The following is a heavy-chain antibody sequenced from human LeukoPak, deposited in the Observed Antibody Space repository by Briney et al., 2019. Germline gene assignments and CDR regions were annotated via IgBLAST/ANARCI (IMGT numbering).Heavy chain of an antibody. CDR3: ARVKYGSGSQTFDY. J-gene: IGHJ4*02. CDR1: GYTFTDYY. V-gene: IGHV1-2*06. D-gene: IGHD3-10*01. Sequence: GASVKVSCKASGYTFTDYYVHWVRQAPGQGLEWMGRINAKSGDTNAAQRFQGRVTMTRVTSITTAYLELSRLRSDDTAVYYCARVKYGSGSQTFDYWGQGTLVTVSS. CDR2: INAKSGDT.